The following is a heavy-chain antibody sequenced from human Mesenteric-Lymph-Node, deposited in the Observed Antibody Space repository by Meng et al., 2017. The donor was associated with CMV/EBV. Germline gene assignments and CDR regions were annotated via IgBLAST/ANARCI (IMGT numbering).Heavy chain of an antibody. CDR2: IFYNDDK. J-gene: IGHJ4*02. CDR3: AHRYDFSSGLHY. Sequence: SGPTLVKPTQTLTLTCTFSGFSLSSSGVGVVWIRQPPGKALEWLALIFYNDDKRYSPSLKSRLTIRKDTSKNQVILTMTNMDPVDTGIYYCAHRYDFSSGLHYWGQGALVTVSS. D-gene: IGHD3-3*01. V-gene: IGHV2-5*01. CDR1: GFSLSSSGVG.